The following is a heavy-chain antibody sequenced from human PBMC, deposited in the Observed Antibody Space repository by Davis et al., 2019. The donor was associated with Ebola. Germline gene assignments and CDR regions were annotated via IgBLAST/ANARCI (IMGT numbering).Heavy chain of an antibody. CDR3: AKDETGWTRFDF. J-gene: IGHJ4*02. CDR2: IIPMFRTE. D-gene: IGHD1-1*01. Sequence: SVKVSCKASGGTFTKHIINWVRQAPGQGLEWMGGIIPMFRTEKYAQKFQGRVTITADESTSTAYMELSSLRSEDTAVYYCAKDETGWTRFDFWGQGTLVTVSS. CDR1: GGTFTKHI. V-gene: IGHV1-69*13.